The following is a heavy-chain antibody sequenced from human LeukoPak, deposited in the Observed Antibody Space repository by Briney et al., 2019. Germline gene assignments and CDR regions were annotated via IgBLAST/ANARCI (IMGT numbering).Heavy chain of an antibody. CDR2: ISSDGSDK. Sequence: GRSLRLSCAASGFTFSSYGMHWVRQAPGKGLEWVAVISSDGSDKYYADSVKGRFTISRDNSKNTLYLQMDSLRAEDTAVYYCAKIRDSSSWYNWFDPWGQGTLVTVSS. V-gene: IGHV3-30*18. CDR3: AKIRDSSSWYNWFDP. J-gene: IGHJ5*02. D-gene: IGHD6-13*01. CDR1: GFTFSSYG.